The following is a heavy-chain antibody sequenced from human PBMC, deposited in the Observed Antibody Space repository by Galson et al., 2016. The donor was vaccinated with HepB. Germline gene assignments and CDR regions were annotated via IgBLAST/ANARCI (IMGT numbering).Heavy chain of an antibody. D-gene: IGHD2-21*02. CDR1: GYTISSGFF. CDR3: ARDCSGGDCHPTGGYDVFDV. CDR2: IYYNGDT. Sequence: ETLSLTCTVSGYTISSGFFWGWIRQAPGKGLEWMGYIYYNGDTHYNPSLKSRVSISLDMSNNHFSLKLTSVSAADTALYYCARDCSGGDCHPTGGYDVFDVWGQGTMVPVAS. V-gene: IGHV4-61*03. J-gene: IGHJ3*01.